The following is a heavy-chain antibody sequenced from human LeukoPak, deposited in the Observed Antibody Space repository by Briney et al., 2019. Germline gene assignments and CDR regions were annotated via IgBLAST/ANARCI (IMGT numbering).Heavy chain of an antibody. CDR1: GDSISSNY. V-gene: IGHV4-59*01. CDR3: ARDVRRDGYNLDWFDP. CDR2: INYSGST. D-gene: IGHD5-24*01. J-gene: IGHJ5*02. Sequence: PSETLSLTCTVSGDSISSNYWSWIRQTPRKGLEWIGYINYSGSTYYNPSLRSRVTMSVDTSKKQFSLRLSSVTAADTAVYYCARDVRRDGYNLDWFDPWGQGTLVSVSS.